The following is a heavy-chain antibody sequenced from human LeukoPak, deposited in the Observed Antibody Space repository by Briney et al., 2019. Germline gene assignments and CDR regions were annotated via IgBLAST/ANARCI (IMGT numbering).Heavy chain of an antibody. D-gene: IGHD2-21*02. Sequence: GGSLRLSCAASGFTFSDHYMDWVRQAPGKGLEWVGCTRNKANSYTTEYAASVKGRFTISRDDSKNSLYLQMNSLKTEDTAVYYCARGVVVTAIYYYYGMDVWGQGTTVTVSS. CDR3: ARGVVVTAIYYYYGMDV. CDR2: TRNKANSYTT. V-gene: IGHV3-72*01. J-gene: IGHJ6*02. CDR1: GFTFSDHY.